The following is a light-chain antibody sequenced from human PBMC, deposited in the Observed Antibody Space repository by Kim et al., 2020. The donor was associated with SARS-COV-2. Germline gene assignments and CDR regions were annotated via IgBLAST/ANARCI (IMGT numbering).Light chain of an antibody. J-gene: IGKJ1*01. Sequence: ASVADRVTITGRASQAISSWLAWYQQKTGKAPKVLIYKASLLQSAVPSRFSGSGFGTEITLAISGLQPDDFATYYCQQYNSYPRTFGQGTKVDIK. CDR2: KAS. CDR3: QQYNSYPRT. CDR1: QAISSW. V-gene: IGKV1-5*03.